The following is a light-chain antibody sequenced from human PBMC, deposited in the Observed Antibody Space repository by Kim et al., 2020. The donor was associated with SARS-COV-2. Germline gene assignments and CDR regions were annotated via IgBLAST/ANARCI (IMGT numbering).Light chain of an antibody. CDR3: CSYAGSSTLV. CDR2: EVS. Sequence: GQSYTISCTGTSSDVGSYNLVAWYQQHPGKAPKLVIYEVSKRPSGVSNRFSGSKSGNTASLTISGLQAEDEADYYCCSYAGSSTLVFGGGTKLTVL. J-gene: IGLJ3*02. V-gene: IGLV2-23*02. CDR1: SSDVGSYNL.